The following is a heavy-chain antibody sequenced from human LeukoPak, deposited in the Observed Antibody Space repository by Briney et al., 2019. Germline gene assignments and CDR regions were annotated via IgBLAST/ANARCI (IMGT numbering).Heavy chain of an antibody. Sequence: RPSETLSLTCTVSGGSISSHYWSWIRQPPGKGLEWIGYIYYSGSTNYNPSLKSRVTISVDTSKNQFSLKLSSVTAADTAVYYCANPVAGISGWFDPWGQGTLVTVSS. J-gene: IGHJ5*02. CDR1: GGSISSHY. CDR3: ANPVAGISGWFDP. V-gene: IGHV4-59*11. CDR2: IYYSGST. D-gene: IGHD6-19*01.